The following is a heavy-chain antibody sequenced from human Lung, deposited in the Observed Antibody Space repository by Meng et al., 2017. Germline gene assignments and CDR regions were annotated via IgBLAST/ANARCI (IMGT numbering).Heavy chain of an antibody. CDR2: INHSGST. J-gene: IGHJ4*02. Sequence: VQLKQWGAGRLQPSEPLAVSCVVSGGYFSDYYWSWLRQPPGKGLEWIGEINHSGSTNYKPSLESRATISVDTSQNNLSLKLSSVTAADSAVYYCARGPTTMAHDFDYWGQGTLVTVSS. CDR1: GGYFSDYY. D-gene: IGHD4-11*01. V-gene: IGHV4-34*01. CDR3: ARGPTTMAHDFDY.